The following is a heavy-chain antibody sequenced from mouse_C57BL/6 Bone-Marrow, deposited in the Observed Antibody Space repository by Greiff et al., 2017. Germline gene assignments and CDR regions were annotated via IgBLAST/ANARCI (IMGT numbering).Heavy chain of an antibody. CDR1: GFTFSDYY. D-gene: IGHD2-3*01. J-gene: IGHJ2*01. CDR2: INYDGSST. V-gene: IGHV5-16*01. Sequence: EVKVVESEGGLVQPGSSMKLSCTASGFTFSDYYMAWVRQVPEKGLEWVANINYDGSSTYYLDSLKSRFIISRDNAKNILYLQMSSLKSEDTATYYCATYDQDYFDYWGQGTTLTVSS. CDR3: ATYDQDYFDY.